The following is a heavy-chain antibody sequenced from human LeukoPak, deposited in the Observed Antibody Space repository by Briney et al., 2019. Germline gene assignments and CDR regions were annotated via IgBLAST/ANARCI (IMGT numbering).Heavy chain of an antibody. CDR1: GYTFTDFY. V-gene: IGHV1-2*02. D-gene: IGHD2-2*01. CDR3: ARVICSGITCYSDVTFDY. Sequence: ASVKASCKASGYTFTDFYMHWVRKAPGQGLEWMGWINPISGVTNYAQKFQSRVTMTRDTSINTAYMDLSRLRSDDTAVYYCARVICSGITCYSDVTFDYWGQGTLVTVSS. J-gene: IGHJ4*02. CDR2: INPISGVT.